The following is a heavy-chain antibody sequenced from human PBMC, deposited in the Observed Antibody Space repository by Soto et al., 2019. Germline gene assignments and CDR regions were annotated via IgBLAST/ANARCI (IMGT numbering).Heavy chain of an antibody. Sequence: QVQLVQSGAEVKKPGSSVKVSCKASGGTFRSYTISWVRQAHGQGIEWMGRIIPLLGIANYEQKFQGRVTITADKSTSSASMERSSRRTEDTAVYYCARGDYGSGWGTLGSWGQGTMVTVSS. CDR3: ARGDYGSGWGTLGS. D-gene: IGHD3-10*01. V-gene: IGHV1-69*02. CDR1: GGTFRSYT. J-gene: IGHJ3*01. CDR2: IIPLLGIA.